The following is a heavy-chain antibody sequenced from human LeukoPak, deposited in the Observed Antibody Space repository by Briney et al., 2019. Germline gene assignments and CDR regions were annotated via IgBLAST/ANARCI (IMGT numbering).Heavy chain of an antibody. V-gene: IGHV3-74*01. J-gene: IGHJ5*01. CDR3: ARGKAVAGTFSWFDP. CDR1: GFTFSVYG. CDR2: INSDGSST. Sequence: GGSLRLSCAASGFTFSVYGMHWVRQAPGRGLVWVSLINSDGSSTRYADSVKGRFTISRDNAKNTLYLQMNSLRAEDTAVYYCARGKAVAGTFSWFDPWGQGTLVTVSS. D-gene: IGHD6-19*01.